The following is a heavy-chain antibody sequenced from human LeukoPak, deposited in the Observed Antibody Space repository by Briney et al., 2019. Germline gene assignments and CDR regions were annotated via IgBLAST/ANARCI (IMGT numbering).Heavy chain of an antibody. V-gene: IGHV4-4*02. CDR3: ARAFLVGYSPEEYFFDY. CDR1: GGSISSSNW. J-gene: IGHJ4*02. Sequence: SGTLSLTCTVSGGSISSSNWWGWVRQPPGKGLECIGEIYHSGTTNYNPSLKSRVTISVDKSKNEFSLKLNSVTAADTAVYYCARAFLVGYSPEEYFFDYWGQGTLVTVSS. D-gene: IGHD2-15*01. CDR2: IYHSGTT.